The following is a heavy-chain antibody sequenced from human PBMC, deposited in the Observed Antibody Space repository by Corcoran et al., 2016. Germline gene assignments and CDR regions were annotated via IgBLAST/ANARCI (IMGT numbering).Heavy chain of an antibody. D-gene: IGHD6-25*01. Sequence: EVQLVESGGGLVQPGGSLRLSCAASGFAFSTYWMHWVRQVPGKGLMWVSRITGDGSDTTYADSVKGRFTISRDNAENTLYLQMDGLRAEDTAVYYCARGGGWSSGRFRAFGFWGQGTMVTVSS. J-gene: IGHJ3*01. CDR2: ITGDGSDT. V-gene: IGHV3-74*03. CDR1: GFAFSTYW. CDR3: ARGGGWSSGRFRAFGF.